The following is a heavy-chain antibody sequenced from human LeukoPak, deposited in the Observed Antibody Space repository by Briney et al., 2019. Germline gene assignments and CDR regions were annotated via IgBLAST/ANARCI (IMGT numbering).Heavy chain of an antibody. Sequence: SETLSLTCTVSGGSISSYYWSWIRQPPGKGLEWIGYIYYSGSTNYNPSLKSRVTISVDTSKNQFSLKLRSVTAADTAVYYCARRRGPLPDYWGQGTLVTVSS. D-gene: IGHD2-15*01. CDR2: IYYSGST. J-gene: IGHJ4*02. CDR3: ARRRGPLPDY. CDR1: GGSISSYY. V-gene: IGHV4-59*12.